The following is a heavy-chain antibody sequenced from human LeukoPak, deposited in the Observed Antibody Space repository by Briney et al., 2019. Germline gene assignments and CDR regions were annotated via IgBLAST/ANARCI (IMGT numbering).Heavy chain of an antibody. V-gene: IGHV4-59*01. CDR3: ARGGGVVPAAIGETLDY. J-gene: IGHJ4*02. CDR2: IYYSGST. D-gene: IGHD2-2*01. CDR1: GGSISSYY. Sequence: PTETLSLTCTVSGGSISSYYWSWIRQPPGKGLEWIGYIYYSGSTNYIPSLKSRVTISVDTSKNQFSLKLSPVTAADTAVYYCARGGGVVPAAIGETLDYWGQGTLVTVSS.